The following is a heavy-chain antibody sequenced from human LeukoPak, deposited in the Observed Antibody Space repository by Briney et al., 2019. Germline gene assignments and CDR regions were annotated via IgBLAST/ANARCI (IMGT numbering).Heavy chain of an antibody. D-gene: IGHD1-26*01. CDR3: ARNYNGMRY. CDR2: INSDGRST. CDR1: GLTFTNYG. J-gene: IGHJ4*02. Sequence: GGSLRLSCVASGLTFTNYGMMWVRHAPGKGLVWVSYINSDGRSTTYADSVKGRFTISRDNAKNTLYLQMNSLRVEDTAMYYCARNYNGMRYWGQGTLVIVSS. V-gene: IGHV3-74*01.